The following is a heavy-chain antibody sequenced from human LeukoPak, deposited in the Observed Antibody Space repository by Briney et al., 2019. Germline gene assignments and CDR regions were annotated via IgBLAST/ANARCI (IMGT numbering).Heavy chain of an antibody. J-gene: IGHJ4*02. CDR3: AKDRSCTNNICHGDFDY. V-gene: IGHV3-23*01. CDR1: GFTFSSYA. D-gene: IGHD2-8*01. CDR2: ISGSGGST. Sequence: GGSLTLSCAASGFTFSSYAMSWVRQAPGKGLEWVSDISGSGGSTYYADSVKGRFTISRDNSNNTLYLQMNSLRAEDTAVYYCAKDRSCTNNICHGDFDYWGQGTLVTVSS.